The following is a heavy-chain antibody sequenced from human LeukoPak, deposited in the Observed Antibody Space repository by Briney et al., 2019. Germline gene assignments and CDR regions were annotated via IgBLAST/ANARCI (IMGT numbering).Heavy chain of an antibody. J-gene: IGHJ2*01. V-gene: IGHV4-4*07. D-gene: IGHD3-22*01. CDR2: MYTSGST. CDR3: ARGVYFDSSGLSPALDL. Sequence: PSETLSLTCTVSGGSITSYYCSWIRQPAGKGLEWIGRMYTSGSTNYNPSLKSRVTMSIDTSKNQFSLKLSSVTAADTAVYFCARGVYFDSSGLSPALDLWGRGTLVTVSS. CDR1: GGSITSYY.